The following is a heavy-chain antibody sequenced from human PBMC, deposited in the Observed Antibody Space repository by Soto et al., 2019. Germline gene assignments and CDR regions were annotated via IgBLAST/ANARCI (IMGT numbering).Heavy chain of an antibody. J-gene: IGHJ5*02. CDR2: IYYSGST. CDR3: ARAEYYDSSGPGWFDP. V-gene: IGHV4-31*03. D-gene: IGHD3-22*01. CDR1: GGSISSGGYY. Sequence: SETLSLTCTVSGGSISSGGYYWSWIRQHPGKGLEWIGYIYYSGSTYYNPSLKSRVTISVDTSKNQFSLKLSSVTAADTAVYYCARAEYYDSSGPGWFDPWGQGTLLTVSS.